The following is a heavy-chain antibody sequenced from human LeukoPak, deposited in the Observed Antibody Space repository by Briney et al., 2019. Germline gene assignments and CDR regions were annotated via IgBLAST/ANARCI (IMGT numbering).Heavy chain of an antibody. CDR1: GDSVSSNIAA. Sequence: SQTLSLTCAISGDSVSSNIAAWNWIRQSPSRGLEWLGRTYYRSKWYNDHAVSVRSRITIDPDTSKNQFSLQLNSVTPEDTAVYYCAKDCGTGPFACSHWGQGTLVTVSS. V-gene: IGHV6-1*01. D-gene: IGHD2-15*01. J-gene: IGHJ4*02. CDR2: TYYRSKWYN. CDR3: AKDCGTGPFACSH.